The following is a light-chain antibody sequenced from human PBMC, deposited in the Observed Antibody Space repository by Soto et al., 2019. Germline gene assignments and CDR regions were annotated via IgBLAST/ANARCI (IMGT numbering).Light chain of an antibody. CDR1: QSVSSN. CDR3: QQYPNWPLT. V-gene: IGKV3-15*01. Sequence: EIVMTQSPATLSVSPGERATLSCRASQSVSSNLAWYKQKPGQAPRLLIYGASTRATCIPARFSGSGSGTEFTLTISSLQSEYFEVYYCQQYPNWPLTFGQGTKVYIK. CDR2: GAS. J-gene: IGKJ1*01.